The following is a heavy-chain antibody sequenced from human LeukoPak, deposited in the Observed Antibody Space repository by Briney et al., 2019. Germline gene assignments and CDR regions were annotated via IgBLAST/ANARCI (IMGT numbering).Heavy chain of an antibody. V-gene: IGHV3-48*04. CDR1: RFTFSSYN. J-gene: IGHJ4*02. D-gene: IGHD5-12*01. CDR3: ARDGWYSGYDFDY. CDR2: ISTRSSTM. Sequence: GGSLRLSCAASRFTFSSYNMSWVRQAPGKGLEWVSYISTRSSTMYYADSVKGRFTISRDNAKNSLYLQMNSLRAEDTAVYYCARDGWYSGYDFDYWGKGTLVTVSS.